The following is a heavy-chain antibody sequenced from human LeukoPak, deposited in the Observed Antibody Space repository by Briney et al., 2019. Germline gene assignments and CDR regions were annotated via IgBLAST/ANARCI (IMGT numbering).Heavy chain of an antibody. CDR1: GFTFSSYG. CDR3: ARDHYYDSSGYYPDWYFDL. CDR2: IWYDGSNK. J-gene: IGHJ2*01. V-gene: IGHV3-33*01. D-gene: IGHD3-22*01. Sequence: GGSLRLSCAASGFTFSSYGMHWVRQAPGKGLEWVAVIWYDGSNKYYADSVKGRFTISRDNSKNTLYLQMNSLRAEDTAVYYCARDHYYDSSGYYPDWYFDLWGRGTLVTVSS.